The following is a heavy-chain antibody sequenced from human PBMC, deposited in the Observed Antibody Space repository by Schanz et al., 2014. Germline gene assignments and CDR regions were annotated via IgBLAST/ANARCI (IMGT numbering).Heavy chain of an antibody. Sequence: QVQLVESGGGVVQPGRSLRLSCAASGFTFSSYGMHWVRQAPGKGLEWVAVIWYDGNNKFYADSVKGRFTISRDNSKNTLYLQMNSLRAEDTAVYYCCRSGSPIYYHGLDVWGQGTTVTVSS. D-gene: IGHD3-10*01. V-gene: IGHV3-33*01. J-gene: IGHJ6*02. CDR3: CRSGSPIYYHGLDV. CDR1: GFTFSSYG. CDR2: IWYDGNNK.